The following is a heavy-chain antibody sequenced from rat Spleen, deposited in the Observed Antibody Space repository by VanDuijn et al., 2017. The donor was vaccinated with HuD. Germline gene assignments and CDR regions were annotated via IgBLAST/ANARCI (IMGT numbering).Heavy chain of an antibody. D-gene: IGHD1-2*01. CDR1: GFTFSNYG. CDR3: TTDRDYYSSYIPRFAY. J-gene: IGHJ3*01. Sequence: EVQLVESGGGLMQPGRSLKLSCAASGFTFSNYGMAWVRQTPTKGLEWVASISTGGGNTYYRDSVKGRFTISRDIAKSTQYLQMDSLRPEDTATYYCTTDRDYYSSYIPRFAYWGQGTLVTVSS. CDR2: ISTGGGNT. V-gene: IGHV5S13*01.